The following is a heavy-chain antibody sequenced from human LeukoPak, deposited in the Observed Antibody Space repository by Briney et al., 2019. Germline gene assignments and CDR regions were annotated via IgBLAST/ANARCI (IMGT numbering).Heavy chain of an antibody. Sequence: GGSLRLSCATSGFTFSTYWMSWVRQAPGNGPEWVANINQDGRTKYYVDSVRGRFTISRDNAKNSLYLQMNGLRAEDTAVYYCTRDSQGSRTYSVDYWGQGTLVTVSS. CDR1: GFTFSTYW. V-gene: IGHV3-7*03. D-gene: IGHD3-10*01. J-gene: IGHJ4*02. CDR3: TRDSQGSRTYSVDY. CDR2: INQDGRTK.